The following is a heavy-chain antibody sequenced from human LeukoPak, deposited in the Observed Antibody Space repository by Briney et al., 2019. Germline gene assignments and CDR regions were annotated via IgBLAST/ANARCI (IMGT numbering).Heavy chain of an antibody. CDR1: GFTFNNYG. CDR2: VGASYST. D-gene: IGHD7-27*01. CDR3: AKVMLGHYYIDV. Sequence: GGSLRLSCAASGFTFNNYGMSWVRQAPGKGLERVSAVGASYSTYYADSVKGRFTVSRDNSKNTLYLQMNSLRAEDTAVYYCAKVMLGHYYIDVWGKGTTVTISS. V-gene: IGHV3-23*01. J-gene: IGHJ6*03.